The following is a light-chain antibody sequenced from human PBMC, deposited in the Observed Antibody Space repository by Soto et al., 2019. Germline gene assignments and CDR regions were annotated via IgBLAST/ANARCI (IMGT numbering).Light chain of an antibody. J-gene: IGKJ4*01. CDR1: QSVSSN. Sequence: EIVMTQSQATLSVSPGERATLSCRASQSVSSNLAWYQQKPGQAPRLLIYDASTRATGIPARFSGSGSETEYTLTISSLQSEDSAVYYCQQCSWHPFTVTFGGGTKVEIK. CDR2: DAS. CDR3: QQCSWHPFTVT. V-gene: IGKV3-15*01.